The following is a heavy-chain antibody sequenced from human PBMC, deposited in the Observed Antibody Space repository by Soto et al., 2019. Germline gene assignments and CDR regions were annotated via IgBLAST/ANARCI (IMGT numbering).Heavy chain of an antibody. CDR2: INHSGST. CDR1: GGSFSGHY. J-gene: IGHJ4*02. Sequence: QVQLQQWGARLLKPSETLSLTCAVYGGSFSGHYWSWIRQSPGKGLEWIGEINHSGSTNYNPSLKSRVTLSVDTSKNQFSLNRSPVTAADTAMYYCARKTGWYPFAHWGQGTLVSVAS. V-gene: IGHV4-34*01. CDR3: ARKTGWYPFAH. D-gene: IGHD6-19*01.